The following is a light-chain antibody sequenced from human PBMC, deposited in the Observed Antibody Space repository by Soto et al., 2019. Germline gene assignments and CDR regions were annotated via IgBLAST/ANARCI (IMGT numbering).Light chain of an antibody. V-gene: IGLV1-47*02. Sequence: QSVLTQPPSASGTPGQRATISCSGVSSNIGSNYVYWYQQLPGTAPKLLIYSNNLRPSGVPDRFSGSKSGTSASLAISGLRSEDEADYYCAAWDDSLSGHYVFGTGTKV. CDR2: SNN. J-gene: IGLJ1*01. CDR1: SSNIGSNY. CDR3: AAWDDSLSGHYV.